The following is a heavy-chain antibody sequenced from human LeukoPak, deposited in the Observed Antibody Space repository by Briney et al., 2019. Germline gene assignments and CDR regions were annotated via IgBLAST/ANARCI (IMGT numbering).Heavy chain of an antibody. CDR1: GYSFTSYW. CDR2: IYPGDSNT. V-gene: IGHV5-51*01. CDR3: ARQLRKYSHMPDY. J-gene: IGHJ4*02. Sequence: GESLKISCKGSGYSFTSYWIGWVRQMPGKGLEWMGIIYPGDSNTRYSPSFQGQVTISADKSISTAYLQWSSLKASDTAMYYCARQLRKYSHMPDYWGQGTLVTVSS. D-gene: IGHD6-6*01.